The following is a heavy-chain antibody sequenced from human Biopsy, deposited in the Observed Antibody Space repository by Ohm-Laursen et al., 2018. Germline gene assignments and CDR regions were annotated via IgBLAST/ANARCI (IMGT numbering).Heavy chain of an antibody. CDR3: ARDQSGLRGINWYFDL. Sequence: SLRLSCAASGFSFSTYGIYWVRQAPGKGLEWVALIWYDGSNKNSEDSVKGRFTVSRDNSKNTLFLQMNNLSAEDTAVYYCARDQSGLRGINWYFDLWGRGTLVTVSS. V-gene: IGHV3-33*07. J-gene: IGHJ2*01. CDR2: IWYDGSNK. D-gene: IGHD5/OR15-5a*01. CDR1: GFSFSTYG.